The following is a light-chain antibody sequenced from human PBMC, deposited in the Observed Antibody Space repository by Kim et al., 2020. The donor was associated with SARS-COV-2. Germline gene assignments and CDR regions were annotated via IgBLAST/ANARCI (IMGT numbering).Light chain of an antibody. Sequence: ETVMTQSPATLSVSPGERASLSCRASQSVSSDLAWYQQKPVQAPRLLIHRATTRATGIPARFTGSGSGTEFTLTISSLESEDFAVYYCQQYNKSPHTFGGGTKVDIK. J-gene: IGKJ4*01. CDR2: RAT. CDR3: QQYNKSPHT. V-gene: IGKV3-15*01. CDR1: QSVSSD.